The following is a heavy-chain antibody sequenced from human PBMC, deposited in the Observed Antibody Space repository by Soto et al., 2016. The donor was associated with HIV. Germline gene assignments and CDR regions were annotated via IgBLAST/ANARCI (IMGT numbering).Heavy chain of an antibody. V-gene: IGHV1-58*01. J-gene: IGHJ3*02. CDR2: IVVGSGNT. Sequence: QLVQSGPEVKKPGTSVKVSCKASGITFSSSAVQWVRQARGQRLEWIGWIVVGSGNTTYSQKLQERVTISRDMSTSTVFMELSSLTSDDTAIYFRAAENHDGYGNGFEKWGQGTLVTVS. CDR1: GITFSSSA. CDR3: AAENHDGYGNGFEK. D-gene: IGHD5-12*01.